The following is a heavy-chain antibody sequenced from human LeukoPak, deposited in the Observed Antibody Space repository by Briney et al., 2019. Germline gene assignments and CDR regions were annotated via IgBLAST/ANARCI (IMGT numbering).Heavy chain of an antibody. V-gene: IGHV4-59*06. CDR1: GDSVSSYY. CDR3: ASGSSKTSTADY. J-gene: IGHJ4*02. D-gene: IGHD1-26*01. Sequence: SETLSLTCTVSGDSVSSYYWSWIRQPPGKGLEWIGYIYYSGSTYYNPSLKSRVTISVDTSKNQFSLKLSSVTAADTAVYYCASGSSKTSTADYWGQGTLVTVSS. CDR2: IYYSGST.